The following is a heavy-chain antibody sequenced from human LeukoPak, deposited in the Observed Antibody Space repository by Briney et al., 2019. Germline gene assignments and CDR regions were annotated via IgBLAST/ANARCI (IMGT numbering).Heavy chain of an antibody. CDR2: MRYDGSTK. Sequence: PGGSLRLSCGASGFTFNSYGMHWLRQAPGKGLEWVAFMRYDGSTKFYADSVKGRFTISRDNSKNTLYLQMKSLRAEDTAVYYFPRVASFHCGAHCFDYWLQGTMVIVSA. V-gene: IGHV3-30*02. CDR3: PRVASFHCGAHCFDY. CDR1: GFTFNSYG. J-gene: IGHJ4*02. D-gene: IGHD2-21*01.